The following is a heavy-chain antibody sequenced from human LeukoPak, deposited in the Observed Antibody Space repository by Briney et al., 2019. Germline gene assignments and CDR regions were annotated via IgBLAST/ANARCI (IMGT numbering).Heavy chain of an antibody. D-gene: IGHD6-19*01. CDR2: ISRSSSYI. J-gene: IGHJ4*02. Sequence: PGGSLRLSCAASGFTFSSYSMNWVRQAPGKGLEWVSSISRSSSYIYYADSVKGRFTVSRDNAKNSLYLQMNSLRAEDTAVYYCAREGDSSGWYYFDYWGQGTLVTVSS. CDR3: AREGDSSGWYYFDY. CDR1: GFTFSSYS. V-gene: IGHV3-21*01.